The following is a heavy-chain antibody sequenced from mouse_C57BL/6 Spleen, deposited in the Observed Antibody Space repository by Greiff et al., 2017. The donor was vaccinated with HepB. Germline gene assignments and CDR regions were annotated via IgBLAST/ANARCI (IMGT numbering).Heavy chain of an antibody. Sequence: QVQLQQSGAELARPGASVKLSCKASGYTFTSYGISWVKQRTGQGLEWIGEIYPRSGNTYYNEKFKGKATLTADKSSSTAYMERRSLTSEDSAVYFCAGDGSMVTTGGSAMDYWGQGTSVTVSS. V-gene: IGHV1-81*01. CDR2: IYPRSGNT. CDR1: GYTFTSYG. J-gene: IGHJ4*01. CDR3: AGDGSMVTTGGSAMDY. D-gene: IGHD2-2*01.